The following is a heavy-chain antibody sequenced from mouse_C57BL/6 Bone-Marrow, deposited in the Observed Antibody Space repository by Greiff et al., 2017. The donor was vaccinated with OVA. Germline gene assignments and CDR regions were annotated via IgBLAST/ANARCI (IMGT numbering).Heavy chain of an antibody. D-gene: IGHD1-1*01. CDR3: ARSLFYGSSLAWFAY. V-gene: IGHV5-17*01. J-gene: IGHJ3*01. CDR1: GFTFSDYG. Sequence: EVKVVESGGGLVKPGGSLKLSCAASGFTFSDYGMHWVRQAPEKGLEWVAYISSGSSTIYYADTVKGRFTISRDNAKNTLFLQMTSLRSEDTAMYYCARSLFYGSSLAWFAYWGQGTLVTVSA. CDR2: ISSGSSTI.